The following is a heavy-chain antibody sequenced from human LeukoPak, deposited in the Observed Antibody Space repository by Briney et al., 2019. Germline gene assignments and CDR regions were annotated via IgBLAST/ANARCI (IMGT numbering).Heavy chain of an antibody. CDR3: ARGSRTAAL. Sequence: GGSLRLSCAASGFTFSSYEMNWVRQAPGKGLECVSYISSSGNTLYYADSVQGRFTISRDNSNNTVSLQLNSLRAEDTAFYRCARGSRTAALWGQGVLVTVSS. V-gene: IGHV3-48*03. CDR2: ISSSGNTL. D-gene: IGHD2-2*01. J-gene: IGHJ4*02. CDR1: GFTFSSYE.